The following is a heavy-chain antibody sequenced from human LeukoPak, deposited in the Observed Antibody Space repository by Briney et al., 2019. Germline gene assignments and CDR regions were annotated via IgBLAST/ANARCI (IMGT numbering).Heavy chain of an antibody. Sequence: TPSETLSLTCTVSGDSISSSSYYWGWIRQPPGKGLEWIGSIYYSGSTYYNPSLKSRVTISVDTSKNQFSLKLSSVTAADTAVYYCAVVVTYYYYMDVWGKGTTVTISS. D-gene: IGHD3-22*01. V-gene: IGHV4-39*01. CDR1: GDSISSSSYY. CDR2: IYYSGST. CDR3: AVVVTYYYYMDV. J-gene: IGHJ6*03.